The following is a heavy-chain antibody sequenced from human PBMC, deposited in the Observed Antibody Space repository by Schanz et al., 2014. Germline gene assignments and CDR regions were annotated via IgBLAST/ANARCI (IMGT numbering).Heavy chain of an antibody. CDR3: ARLDSSSWYPRY. CDR2: ISGSSSTK. J-gene: IGHJ4*02. D-gene: IGHD6-13*01. V-gene: IGHV3-48*04. CDR1: GFNFRNYG. Sequence: VQLVESGGGVVQPGRSLRLSCAASGFNFRNYGMHWVRQAPGKGLEWVSYISGSSSTKYYADSVKGRFTISRDNAKNSLYLQMNSLRAEDTAVYYCARLDSSSWYPRYWGQGTLVTVSS.